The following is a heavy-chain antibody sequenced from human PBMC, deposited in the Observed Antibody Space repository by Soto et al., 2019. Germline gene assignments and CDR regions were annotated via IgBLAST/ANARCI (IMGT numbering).Heavy chain of an antibody. J-gene: IGHJ6*02. Sequence: GPVKVSCKASGYTFTGYYMHWVRQAPGQGLEWMGWINPNSGGTNYAQKFQGWVTMTRDTSISTAYMELSRLRSEDTAVYYCARDRGIAVYRSLDYYYGMDVWGQGTTVTVSS. D-gene: IGHD6-19*01. CDR1: GYTFTGYY. CDR2: INPNSGGT. V-gene: IGHV1-2*04. CDR3: ARDRGIAVYRSLDYYYGMDV.